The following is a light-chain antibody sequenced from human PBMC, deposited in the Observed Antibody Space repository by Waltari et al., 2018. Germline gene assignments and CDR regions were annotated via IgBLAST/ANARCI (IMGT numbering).Light chain of an antibody. CDR3: LQDYNYPRT. J-gene: IGKJ1*01. V-gene: IGKV1-6*01. CDR2: AAS. CDR1: QDIRND. Sequence: AIQMNQSPSSLSASVGDRITITCRASQDIRNDVGWYQQKPGEAPKLLIYAASILQSGVPSNSSGSGSGTDFTLTISSLQPEDFATYYCLQDYNYPRTFGQGTKVEIK.